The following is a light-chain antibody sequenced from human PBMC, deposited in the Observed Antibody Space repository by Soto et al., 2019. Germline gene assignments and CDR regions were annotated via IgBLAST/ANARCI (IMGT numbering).Light chain of an antibody. Sequence: QSARAQPASVSGSPGQSITISCTGASSDVGNYNYVSWYKQHPGKAPKLIIYDVSNRPSGVSNRFSGSKSGNTASLTISGLQAEDEDDYYCSSYKRSTPPYVFATGPKVTVL. V-gene: IGLV2-14*03. CDR3: SSYKRSTPPYV. J-gene: IGLJ1*01. CDR2: DVS. CDR1: SSDVGNYNY.